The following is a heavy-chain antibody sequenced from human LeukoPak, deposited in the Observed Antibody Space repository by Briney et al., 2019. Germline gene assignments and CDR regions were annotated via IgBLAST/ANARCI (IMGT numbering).Heavy chain of an antibody. Sequence: SETLSLTCTVSGGSISSYYWSWIRQPPGKGLEWIGYIYYSGSTNYNPSLKSRVTISVDTSKNQFSLKLSSVTAADTAVYYCARDADSGYDPGPAYYGMDVWGQGTTVTVSS. CDR2: IYYSGST. CDR1: GGSISSYY. J-gene: IGHJ6*02. D-gene: IGHD5-12*01. V-gene: IGHV4-59*01. CDR3: ARDADSGYDPGPAYYGMDV.